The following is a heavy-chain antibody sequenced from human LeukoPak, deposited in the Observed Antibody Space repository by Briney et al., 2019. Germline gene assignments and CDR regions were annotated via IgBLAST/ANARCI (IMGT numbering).Heavy chain of an antibody. D-gene: IGHD2-2*01. J-gene: IGHJ6*03. CDR3: ARSPLVVPAAMGYYYYMDV. CDR2: INPNSGGT. V-gene: IGHV1-2*02. CDR1: GYTFTGYY. Sequence: GASVKVSCKASGYTFTGYYMHWVRQAPGQGLEWMGWINPNSGGTNYAQKFQGRVTTTRDTSISTAYMELSRLRSDDTAVYYCARSPLVVPAAMGYYYYMDVWGKGTTVTVSS.